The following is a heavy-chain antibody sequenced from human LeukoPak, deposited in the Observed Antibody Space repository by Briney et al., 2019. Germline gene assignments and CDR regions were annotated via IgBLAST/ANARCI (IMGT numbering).Heavy chain of an antibody. CDR2: IIPFLGTT. Sequence: SVKVSCKASGGVFTTYAISWVRQAPGQGLEWMGSIIPFLGTTNYAQKFQGRVTITADEPTRTAYMELTYVRSGDTAVYYCTIIPNVILFTHYFEYWGQGTLVTVSS. J-gene: IGHJ4*02. V-gene: IGHV1-69*11. D-gene: IGHD2-21*01. CDR3: TIIPNVILFTHYFEY. CDR1: GGVFTTYA.